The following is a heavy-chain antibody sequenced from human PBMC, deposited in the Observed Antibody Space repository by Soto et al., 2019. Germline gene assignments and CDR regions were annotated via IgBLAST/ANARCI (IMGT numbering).Heavy chain of an antibody. CDR1: GFTFSDYY. CDR2: ISSSGSTI. Sequence: GGSLRLSCAASGFTFSDYYMSWIRQAPGKGLEWVSYISSSGSTIYYADSVKGRFTISRDNAKNSLYLQMNSLRAEDTAVYYCARDSFWSGYYSNGDYYYYYMDVWGKGTTVTVSS. CDR3: ARDSFWSGYYSNGDYYYYYMDV. J-gene: IGHJ6*03. V-gene: IGHV3-11*01. D-gene: IGHD3-3*01.